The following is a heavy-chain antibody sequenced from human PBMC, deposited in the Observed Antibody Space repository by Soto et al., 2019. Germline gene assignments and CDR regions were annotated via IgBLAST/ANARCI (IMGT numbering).Heavy chain of an antibody. CDR3: ARQDDVAGSVDYSYGY. V-gene: IGHV5-51*01. Sequence: PGASKKISCKVSGYIFTSYWLGGARQIPGKGMEWMGVIYPGDSYTKNSPSFQGQVTFSTDKSISTAFMRWSCLKASDTAMYYCARQDDVAGSVDYSYGYWGQGTQVTVSS. CDR2: IYPGDSYT. CDR1: GYIFTSYW. D-gene: IGHD2-15*01. J-gene: IGHJ4*02.